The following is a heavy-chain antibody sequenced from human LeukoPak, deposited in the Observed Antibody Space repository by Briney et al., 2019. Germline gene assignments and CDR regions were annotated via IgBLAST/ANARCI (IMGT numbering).Heavy chain of an antibody. J-gene: IGHJ3*02. CDR2: IYYSGST. D-gene: IGHD3-22*01. V-gene: IGHV4-61*01. CDR3: ARDYYDSSGYRGDAFDI. Sequence: SETLSLTCTVSGGSISSSSYYWSWIRQPPGKGLEWIGYIYYSGSTNYNPSLKSRVTISVDTSKNQFSLKLSSVTAGDTAVYYCARDYYDSSGYRGDAFDIWGQGTMVTVSS. CDR1: GGSISSSSYY.